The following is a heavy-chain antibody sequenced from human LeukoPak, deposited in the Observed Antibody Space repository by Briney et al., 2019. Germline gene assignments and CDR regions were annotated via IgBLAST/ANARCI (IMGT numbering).Heavy chain of an antibody. CDR1: GFTFSSYW. J-gene: IGHJ4*02. D-gene: IGHD6-13*01. CDR3: AREISIAAAGLFDY. V-gene: IGHV3-74*01. CDR2: INSDGSST. Sequence: GGSLRLSCAASGFTFSSYWMHWVRQAPGKGLVWVSRINSDGSSTSYADSVKGRFTISRDNAKNTLYLQMNSLRAEDTAVYYYAREISIAAAGLFDYWGQGTLVTVSS.